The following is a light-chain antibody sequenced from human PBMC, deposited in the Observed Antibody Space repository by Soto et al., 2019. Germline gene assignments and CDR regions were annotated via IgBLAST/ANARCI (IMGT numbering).Light chain of an antibody. CDR2: GAS. J-gene: IGKJ4*01. CDR3: QQRSNWLT. Sequence: TVITQSPSTLSVSPGDRVTLSCRASQSVTSNLAWYQQKPGQAPRLLIYGASTRATDIPARFSGSGSGTDFTLTISSLEPEDFAVYYCQQRSNWLTFGGGTKVDIK. CDR1: QSVTSN. V-gene: IGKV3D-15*01.